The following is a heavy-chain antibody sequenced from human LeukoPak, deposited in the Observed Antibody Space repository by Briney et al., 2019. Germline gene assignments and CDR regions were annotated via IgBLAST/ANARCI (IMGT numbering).Heavy chain of an antibody. V-gene: IGHV3-30*03. Sequence: GRSLRLSCAASGFTFSSYGMHWVRQAPGKGLEWVAVISYDGSNKYYADSVKGRFTISRDNSKNTLYLQMNSLRAEDTAVYYCARDYVEMATISDYFDYWGQGTLVTVSS. CDR3: ARDYVEMATISDYFDY. CDR1: GFTFSSYG. D-gene: IGHD5-24*01. CDR2: ISYDGSNK. J-gene: IGHJ4*02.